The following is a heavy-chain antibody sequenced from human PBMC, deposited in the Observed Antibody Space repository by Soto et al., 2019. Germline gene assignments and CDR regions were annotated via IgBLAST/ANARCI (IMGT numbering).Heavy chain of an antibody. J-gene: IGHJ6*02. CDR2: ISGSGGST. CDR3: ASAAREYYYYGMDV. CDR1: GFTFKNYG. V-gene: IGHV3-23*01. Sequence: GGSLRLSCAASGFTFKNYGIHWVRQAPGKGLEWVAVISGSGGSTYYADSVKGRFTISRDNSKNTLYLQMNSLRAEDTAVYYCASAAREYYYYGMDVWGQGTTVTVSS.